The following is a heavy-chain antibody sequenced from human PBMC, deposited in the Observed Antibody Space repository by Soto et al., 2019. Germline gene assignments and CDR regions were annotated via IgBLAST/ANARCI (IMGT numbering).Heavy chain of an antibody. J-gene: IGHJ4*02. Sequence: GGSLRLSCAASGFTFSSYAMHWVRQAPGKGLEWVAVISYDGSNKYYADSVKGRFTISRDSSKNTLYLQMNSLRAEDTAVYYCARSSSRGWRELLFDYWGQGTLVTVSS. CDR3: ARSSSRGWRELLFDY. CDR1: GFTFSSYA. D-gene: IGHD2-15*01. V-gene: IGHV3-30-3*01. CDR2: ISYDGSNK.